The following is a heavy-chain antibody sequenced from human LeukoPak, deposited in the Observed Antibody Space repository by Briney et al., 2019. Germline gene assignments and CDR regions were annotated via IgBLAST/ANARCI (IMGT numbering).Heavy chain of an antibody. J-gene: IGHJ3*02. D-gene: IGHD2-2*01. CDR3: ARERVTPPGNIVVDLSEDGAFDI. CDR2: IIPIFGTA. CDR1: GGTFSSYA. V-gene: IGHV1-69*13. Sequence: ASVKVSCKASGGTFSSYAISWVRQAPGQGLEWMGGIIPIFGTANYAQKFQGRVTITADESTSTAYMELSSLRSEDTAVYYCARERVTPPGNIVVDLSEDGAFDIWGQGTMVTVSS.